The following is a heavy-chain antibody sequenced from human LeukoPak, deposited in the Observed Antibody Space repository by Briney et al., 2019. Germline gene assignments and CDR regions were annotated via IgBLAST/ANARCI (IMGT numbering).Heavy chain of an antibody. Sequence: SGGSLRLSCAASGFTFSSYWMSWVRQAPGKGLEWVANIKQDGSEKYYVDPVKGRFTISRDNAKNSLYLQMNSLRAEDTAVYYCARDLYGDALDYWGQGTLVTVSS. CDR2: IKQDGSEK. CDR3: ARDLYGDALDY. CDR1: GFTFSSYW. D-gene: IGHD4-17*01. V-gene: IGHV3-7*01. J-gene: IGHJ4*02.